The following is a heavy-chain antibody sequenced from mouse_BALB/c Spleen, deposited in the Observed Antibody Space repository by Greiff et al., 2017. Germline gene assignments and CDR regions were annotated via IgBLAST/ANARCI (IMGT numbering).Heavy chain of an antibody. CDR1: GFTFSSFG. CDR2: ISSGSSTI. J-gene: IGHJ4*01. V-gene: IGHV5-17*02. Sequence: EVMLVESGGGLVQPGGSLRLSCATSGFTFSSFGMHWVRQAPEKGLEWVAYISSGSSTIYYADTVKGRFTISRDNPKNTLFLQMTSLRSEDTAMYYCARSSYSPGYAMDYWGQGTSVTVSS. D-gene: IGHD2-10*01. CDR3: ARSSYSPGYAMDY.